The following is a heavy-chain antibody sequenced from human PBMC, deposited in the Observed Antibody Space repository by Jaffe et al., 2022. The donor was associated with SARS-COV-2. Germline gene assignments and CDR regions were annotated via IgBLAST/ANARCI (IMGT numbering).Heavy chain of an antibody. D-gene: IGHD5-18*01. V-gene: IGHV4-4*02. J-gene: IGHJ5*02. Sequence: QVLLQESGPGLVKPSGTLSLTCAVSGVSISSNNWWSWVRQPPGKGLEWIGEVSHSGSTNYNSSLKSRVSISIDKSKNHFSLNLTSVTAADTAVYYCARDNTGYNYGYGEWFDPWGRGTLVTVSS. CDR1: GVSISSNNW. CDR2: VSHSGST. CDR3: ARDNTGYNYGYGEWFDP.